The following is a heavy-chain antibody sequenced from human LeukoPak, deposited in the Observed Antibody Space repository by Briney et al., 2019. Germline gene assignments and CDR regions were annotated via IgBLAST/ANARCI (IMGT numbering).Heavy chain of an antibody. CDR3: ASELNIAAAGFDP. J-gene: IGHJ5*02. D-gene: IGHD6-13*01. Sequence: GGSLRLSCAASGFTFSSYSMNWVCQAPGKGLEWVSSISSSSSYIYYADSVKGRFTISRDNAKNSLYLQMNSLRAEDTAVYYCASELNIAAAGFDPWGQGTLVTVSS. CDR1: GFTFSSYS. CDR2: ISSSSSYI. V-gene: IGHV3-21*01.